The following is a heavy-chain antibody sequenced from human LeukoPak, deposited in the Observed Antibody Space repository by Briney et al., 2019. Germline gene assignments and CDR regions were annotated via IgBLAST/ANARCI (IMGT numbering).Heavy chain of an antibody. CDR2: IKQDGSEK. V-gene: IGHV3-7*01. CDR3: ASDWGGENDY. D-gene: IGHD3-10*01. CDR1: GFTFSRYW. Sequence: GGSLRLSCAASGFTFSRYWMTWVRQAPGKGLEWVANIKQDGSEKYYVDSVKGRFTISRDNAKNSLYLQMNSLRDEDTAVYYCASDWGGENDYWGQGTLVTVSS. J-gene: IGHJ4*02.